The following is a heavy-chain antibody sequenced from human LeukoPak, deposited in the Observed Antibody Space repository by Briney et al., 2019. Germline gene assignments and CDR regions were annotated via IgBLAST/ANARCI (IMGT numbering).Heavy chain of an antibody. CDR1: GFTFNNYA. Sequence: QTGGSLRLSCSASGFTFNNYAMHWVRQAPGAGLEYVSSISSNGGNTHYADSMKGRFTISRDNSKNTLFLQMTGLTAEDTALYYCVKGLTYYYASGTSYFHYWGQGTLVTVSS. J-gene: IGHJ4*02. CDR2: ISSNGGNT. CDR3: VKGLTYYYASGTSYFHY. V-gene: IGHV3-64D*09. D-gene: IGHD3-10*01.